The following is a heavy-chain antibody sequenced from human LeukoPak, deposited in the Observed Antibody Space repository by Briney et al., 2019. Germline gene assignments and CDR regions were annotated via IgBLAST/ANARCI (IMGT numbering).Heavy chain of an antibody. CDR1: GLTFSSYA. CDR2: SGISGDT. D-gene: IGHD3-22*01. V-gene: IGHV3-23*01. Sequence: GGSLSLSCAASGLTFSSYAMSWVRQAPGKGLEWVSCSGISGDTYYADSVKGRFTISRDNSKNTLYLQMNSLRAEDTAVYYCAKDLRYYYDSSGYYYLRYFDYWGQGTLVTVSS. CDR3: AKDLRYYYDSSGYYYLRYFDY. J-gene: IGHJ4*02.